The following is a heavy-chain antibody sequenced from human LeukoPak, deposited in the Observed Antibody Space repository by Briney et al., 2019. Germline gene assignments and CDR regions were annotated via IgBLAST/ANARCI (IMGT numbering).Heavy chain of an antibody. Sequence: PSETLSLTCVAYGGSFSGYFWSWIRQPPGKGLEWIGEINPSGGTGNNPSLRSRVTISKDTSKNQLSLKLSSVTAADTAVYYCAREEYYDILTGYYYYYYMDVWGKGTTVTISS. CDR1: GGSFSGYF. D-gene: IGHD3-9*01. J-gene: IGHJ6*03. CDR2: INPSGGT. CDR3: AREEYYDILTGYYYYYYMDV. V-gene: IGHV4-34*01.